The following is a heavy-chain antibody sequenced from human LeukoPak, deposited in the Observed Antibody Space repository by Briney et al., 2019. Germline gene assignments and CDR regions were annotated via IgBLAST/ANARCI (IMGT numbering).Heavy chain of an antibody. CDR3: ARGPGIAAAGIDP. Sequence: PSETLSLTCTVSGGSISSYYWSWIRQPPGKGLEWIGYIYYSGSTNYNPSLKSRVTISVDTSKNQFSLKLSSVTAADTAVYYCARGPGIAAAGIDPWGQGTLVTVSS. D-gene: IGHD6-13*01. V-gene: IGHV4-59*01. CDR1: GGSISSYY. J-gene: IGHJ5*02. CDR2: IYYSGST.